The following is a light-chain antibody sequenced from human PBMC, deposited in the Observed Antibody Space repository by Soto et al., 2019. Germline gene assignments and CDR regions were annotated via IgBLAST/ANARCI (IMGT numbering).Light chain of an antibody. J-gene: IGKJ4*01. CDR1: QSIRPW. CDR2: DAS. Sequence: DIQMTQSPSTLSASAGDRVTITCRASQSIRPWLAWYQQKPGKAPKLLIYDASTLQSGVPSRFSGSGSGTEFTLTITSLQSDDFATYYCQQYNSYSAITFGGGTKVDIK. CDR3: QQYNSYSAIT. V-gene: IGKV1-5*01.